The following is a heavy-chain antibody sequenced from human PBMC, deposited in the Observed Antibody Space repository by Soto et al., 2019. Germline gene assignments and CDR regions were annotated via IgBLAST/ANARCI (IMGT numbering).Heavy chain of an antibody. V-gene: IGHV4-34*01. CDR3: AKTLAVAGTEYFQH. CDR1: GGSFSGYY. J-gene: IGHJ1*01. Sequence: QVQLQQWGAGLLKPSETLSLTCAVYGGSFSGYYWSWIRQPPGKGLEWIGEINHSGSTNYNPSLKSRVTISVDTSKNQFYLKLSSVTAADTAVYYCAKTLAVAGTEYFQHWGQGTLVTVSS. D-gene: IGHD6-19*01. CDR2: INHSGST.